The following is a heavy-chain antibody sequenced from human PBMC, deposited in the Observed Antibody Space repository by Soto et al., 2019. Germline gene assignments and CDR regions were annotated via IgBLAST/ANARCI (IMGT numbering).Heavy chain of an antibody. D-gene: IGHD6-13*01. CDR3: ARYGSSWHDRDFGL. Sequence: PGASLKISCKGSGYRFSTHRISWERQMPGQDHEWLGRIHPGDSNTNYWPSFQGHVTISAHKSISTAYLQWSSLKASDTAMYFCARYGSSWHDRDFGLWGRGPRVTVSS. V-gene: IGHV5-10-1*01. CDR2: IHPGDSNT. J-gene: IGHJ4*02. CDR1: GYRFSTHR.